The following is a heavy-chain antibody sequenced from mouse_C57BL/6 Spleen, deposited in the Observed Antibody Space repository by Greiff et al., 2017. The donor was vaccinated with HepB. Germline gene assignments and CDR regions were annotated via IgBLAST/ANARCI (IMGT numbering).Heavy chain of an antibody. CDR2: ISSGGSYT. CDR1: GFTFSSYG. J-gene: IGHJ3*01. V-gene: IGHV5-6*01. Sequence: EVKLMESGGDLVKPGGSLKLSCAASGFTFSSYGMSWVRQTPDKRLEWVATISSGGSYTYYPDSVKGRFTISRDNAKNTLYLQMSSLKSEDTAMYYCARLYYDYSWFAYWGQGTLVTVSA. D-gene: IGHD2-4*01. CDR3: ARLYYDYSWFAY.